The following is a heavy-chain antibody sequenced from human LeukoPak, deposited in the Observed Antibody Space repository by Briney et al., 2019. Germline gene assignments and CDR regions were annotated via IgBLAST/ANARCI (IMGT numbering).Heavy chain of an antibody. Sequence: PSETLSLTCAVYGGSFSGYYWSWIRQPPGKGLEWIGEINHSGSTNYNPSLKSRVTISVDTSKNQFSLKLSSVTAADTAVYYCARVGSSWYALNYYYYGMDVWGQGTTVTVSS. CDR2: INHSGST. CDR3: ARVGSSWYALNYYYYGMDV. CDR1: GGSFSGYY. D-gene: IGHD6-13*01. J-gene: IGHJ6*02. V-gene: IGHV4-34*01.